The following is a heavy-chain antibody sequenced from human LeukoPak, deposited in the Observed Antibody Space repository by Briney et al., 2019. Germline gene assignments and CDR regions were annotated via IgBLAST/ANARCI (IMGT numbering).Heavy chain of an antibody. Sequence: GGSLRLSCAASGFTFSSYSMNWVRQAPGKALEWVSSISSSSSYIYYGDSVKGRFTISRDNAKNSLYLQMNSLRAEDTAVYYCATETGYNYGFDYWGQGTLVTVSS. CDR3: ATETGYNYGFDY. V-gene: IGHV3-21*01. D-gene: IGHD5-18*01. J-gene: IGHJ4*02. CDR2: ISSSSSYI. CDR1: GFTFSSYS.